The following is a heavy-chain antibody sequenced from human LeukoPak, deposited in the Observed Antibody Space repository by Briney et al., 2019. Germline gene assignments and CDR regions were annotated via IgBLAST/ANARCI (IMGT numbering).Heavy chain of an antibody. J-gene: IGHJ4*02. CDR1: GGTFSSYA. CDR2: IIPILGIA. D-gene: IGHD3-22*01. V-gene: IGHV1-69*04. Sequence: ASVKVSCKASGGTFSSYAISWVRQAPGQGLEWMGRIIPILGIANYAQKFQGRVTITADKSTSTAYMELSSLRSEDTAVYYCARGGDLYDGSGFDYWGQGTLVTVSS. CDR3: ARGGDLYDGSGFDY.